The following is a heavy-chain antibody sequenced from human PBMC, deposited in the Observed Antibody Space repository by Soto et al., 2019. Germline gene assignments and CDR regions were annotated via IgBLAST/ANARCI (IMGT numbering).Heavy chain of an antibody. J-gene: IGHJ4*02. V-gene: IGHV4-59*01. CDR1: GVSFSSYY. CDR2: IYYTGST. CDR3: YGSGSPH. D-gene: IGHD3-10*01. Sequence: SGTLSLTCTVSGVSFSSYYWSWIRQPPGKGLERIGHIYYTGSTNYNPALKSRVTMSVDTSKNQFSLTLSSVTAADTAVYYCYGSGSPHWGQGTLVTVSS.